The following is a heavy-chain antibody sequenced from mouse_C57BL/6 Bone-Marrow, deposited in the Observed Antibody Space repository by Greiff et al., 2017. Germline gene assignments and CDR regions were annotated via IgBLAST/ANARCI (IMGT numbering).Heavy chain of an antibody. D-gene: IGHD1-1*01. Sequence: QVQLQQSGAELVKPGASVKISCKASGYAFSSYWMNWVKQRPGKGLEWIGQIYPGDGDTNYNGKFKGKATLTADKSSSTAYMQLSSLTAEDSAVYFCAREREDFTTVVAPFAYWGQGTLVTVSA. CDR2: IYPGDGDT. CDR1: GYAFSSYW. CDR3: AREREDFTTVVAPFAY. J-gene: IGHJ3*01. V-gene: IGHV1-80*01.